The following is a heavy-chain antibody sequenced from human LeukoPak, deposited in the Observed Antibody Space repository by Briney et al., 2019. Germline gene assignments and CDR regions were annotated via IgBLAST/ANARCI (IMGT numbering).Heavy chain of an antibody. V-gene: IGHV3-30*18. CDR3: AKDLAVAAYQYYFDY. Sequence: GGSLRLSCAASGFTFSSYGMHWVRQAPGKGLEWVAVISYDGSNKYYADSVKGRFTISRDNSKNTLYLQMNSLRAEDTAVYYYAKDLAVAAYQYYFDYWGQGTLVTVSS. J-gene: IGHJ4*02. D-gene: IGHD6-6*01. CDR1: GFTFSSYG. CDR2: ISYDGSNK.